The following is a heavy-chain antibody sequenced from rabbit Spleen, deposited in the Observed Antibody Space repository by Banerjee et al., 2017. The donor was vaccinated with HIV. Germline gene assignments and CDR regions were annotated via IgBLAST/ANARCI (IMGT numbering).Heavy chain of an antibody. Sequence: QSLEESGGALVKPGASLTLTCTASGVSFSFTSYMCWVRQAPGKGLEWIACIDTGNSGFTYFASWAKGRFTISKTSSTTVTLQMTSLAAADTATYFCARDLAGAIGWNFYLWGPGTLVTVS. D-gene: IGHD4-1*01. J-gene: IGHJ4*01. CDR1: GVSFSFTSY. CDR3: ARDLAGAIGWNFYL. CDR2: IDTGNSGFT. V-gene: IGHV1S40*01.